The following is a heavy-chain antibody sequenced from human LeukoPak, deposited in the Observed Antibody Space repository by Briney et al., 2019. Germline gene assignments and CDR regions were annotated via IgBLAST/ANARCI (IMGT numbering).Heavy chain of an antibody. J-gene: IGHJ4*02. CDR2: TYYRSKWYN. Sequence: SQTLSLTCAISGDSVSSKNAACNWIRQSPSRGLEWLGRTYYRSKWYNDYAVSMRDRITINPDTSKNQFSLQLNSVTPEDTAVYYCARYSGLGVPDFWGQGTLVTVSS. V-gene: IGHV6-1*01. CDR3: ARYSGLGVPDF. D-gene: IGHD2-21*01. CDR1: GDSVSSKNAA.